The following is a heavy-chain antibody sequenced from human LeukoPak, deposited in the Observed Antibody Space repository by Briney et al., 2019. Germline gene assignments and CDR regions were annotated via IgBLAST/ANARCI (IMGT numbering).Heavy chain of an antibody. J-gene: IGHJ6*02. CDR3: ARVAATKGMDV. CDR1: GFTFSSYS. CDR2: ISSSSSTI. V-gene: IGHV3-48*01. Sequence: GGSLRLSWAASGFTFSSYSMNWVRQAPGKGLEWVSYISSSSSTIYYADSVKGRFTISRDNAKNSLYLQMNSLRAEDTAVYYCARVAATKGMDVWGQGTTVTVSS. D-gene: IGHD6-25*01.